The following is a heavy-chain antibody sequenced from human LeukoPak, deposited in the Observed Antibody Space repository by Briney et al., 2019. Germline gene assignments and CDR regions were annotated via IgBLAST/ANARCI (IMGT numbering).Heavy chain of an antibody. J-gene: IGHJ3*02. D-gene: IGHD3-16*01. V-gene: IGHV4-59*06. CDR2: IYYSGST. CDR1: GGSISSYY. CDR3: ARDSIITFNAFDI. Sequence: SETLSLTCTVSGGSISSYYWSWIRQHPGKGLEWIGYIYYSGSTYYNPSLKSRVTISVDTSKNQFSLKLSSVTAADTAVYYCARDSIITFNAFDIWGQGTMVTVSS.